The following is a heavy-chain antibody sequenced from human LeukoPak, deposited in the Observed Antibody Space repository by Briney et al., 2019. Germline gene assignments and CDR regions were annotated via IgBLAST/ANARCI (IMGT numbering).Heavy chain of an antibody. CDR1: GGSISSSSYY. Sequence: SETLSLTCTVSGGSISSSSYYWGWIRQPPGRGLEWIGYIYYSGSTNYNPSLKSRVTISVDTSKNQFSLKLSSVTAADTAVYYCATGSLRSAYYFDYWGQGTLVTVSS. V-gene: IGHV4-61*05. D-gene: IGHD3-10*01. CDR3: ATGSLRSAYYFDY. CDR2: IYYSGST. J-gene: IGHJ4*02.